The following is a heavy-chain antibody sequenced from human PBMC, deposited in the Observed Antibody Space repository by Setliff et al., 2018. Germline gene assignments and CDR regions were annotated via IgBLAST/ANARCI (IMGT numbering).Heavy chain of an antibody. CDR1: GGSFSGYY. Sequence: SETLSLTCAVYGGSFSGYYWSWIRQPPGKGLEWIGEINHSGSTNYNPSLKSRAAIAMDTSKNQVTLRLASVTAADTAVYYCAREVDIPIQSDGFDIWGRGSMVTVSS. CDR3: AREVDIPIQSDGFDI. J-gene: IGHJ3*02. CDR2: INHSGST. V-gene: IGHV4-34*01. D-gene: IGHD5-12*01.